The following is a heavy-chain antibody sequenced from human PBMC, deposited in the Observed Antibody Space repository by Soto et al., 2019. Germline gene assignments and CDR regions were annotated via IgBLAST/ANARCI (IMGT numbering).Heavy chain of an antibody. CDR3: ARQGFGPLHGRVDV. CDR1: GGSFTSYY. D-gene: IGHD3-10*01. V-gene: IGHV4-59*08. Sequence: QVQLQESGPGLVKPSETLSLSCTVSGGSFTSYYWGWIRQPPGKEMEWIGYVHHSWGSAYNPSLQSRVVMSMYTSKRQFSLTVTSVTATATALCYCARQGFGPLHGRVDVWGQGTTVIVSS. J-gene: IGHJ6*02. CDR2: VHHSWGS.